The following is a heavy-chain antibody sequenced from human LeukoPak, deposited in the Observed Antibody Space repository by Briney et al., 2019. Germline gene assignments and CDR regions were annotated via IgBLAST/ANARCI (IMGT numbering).Heavy chain of an antibody. D-gene: IGHD3-10*01. V-gene: IGHV3-21*01. CDR1: GFTLSSYS. CDR2: ISSSSSYI. CDR3: AGGWFGELLSPIDP. J-gene: IGHJ5*02. Sequence: PGGSLRLSCAASGFTLSSYSMNWVRQAPGKRLEWVSSISSSSSYIYYADSVKGRFTISRDNAKNSLYLQMNSLEVQHTAVYFWAGGWFGELLSPIDPWRGGTLVTVSS.